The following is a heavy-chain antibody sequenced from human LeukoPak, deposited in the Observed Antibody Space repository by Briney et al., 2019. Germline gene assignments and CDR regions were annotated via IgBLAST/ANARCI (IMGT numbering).Heavy chain of an antibody. J-gene: IGHJ2*01. Sequence: GESLQISCNGSGYSFTNYWIDWVRQMPGKGLEWMGTIYPGDSDTRYSPSFQGQVTISADKSISTAYLQWSSLKASDTAIYYCARNMGAGSSSWHFDLWGRGTLVTVSS. CDR2: IYPGDSDT. V-gene: IGHV5-51*01. CDR1: GYSFTNYW. CDR3: ARNMGAGSSSWHFDL. D-gene: IGHD6-6*01.